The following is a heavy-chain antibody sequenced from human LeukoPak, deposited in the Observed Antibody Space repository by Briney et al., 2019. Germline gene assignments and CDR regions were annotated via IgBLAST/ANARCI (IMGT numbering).Heavy chain of an antibody. J-gene: IGHJ4*02. V-gene: IGHV3-49*03. CDR1: GFTFGDYA. CDR2: IRSKAYGGTT. Sequence: SLRLSCTASGFTFGDYAMSWFRQAPGKGLEWVGFIRSKAYGGTTEYAASVKGRFTISRDDSKSIAYLQMNSLKTEDTAVYYCTRDWLGSGWYYHDYWGQGTLVTVSS. CDR3: TRDWLGSGWYYHDY. D-gene: IGHD6-19*01.